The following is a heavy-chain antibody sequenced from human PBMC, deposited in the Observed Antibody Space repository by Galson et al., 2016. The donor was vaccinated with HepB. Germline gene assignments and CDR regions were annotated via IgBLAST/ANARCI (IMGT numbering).Heavy chain of an antibody. V-gene: IGHV3-21*01. Sequence: SLSLCCAASGFTFSNYSMNWARQTPGKGLEWVSSISRSHTYIYYADTVKGRFTIARDNAKNSLYLQMSSLRVEDTAVYYCAREPPYCSSTSCQIDYWGQGTLVTVSS. CDR2: ISRSHTYI. CDR1: GFTFSNYS. D-gene: IGHD2-2*01. J-gene: IGHJ4*02. CDR3: AREPPYCSSTSCQIDY.